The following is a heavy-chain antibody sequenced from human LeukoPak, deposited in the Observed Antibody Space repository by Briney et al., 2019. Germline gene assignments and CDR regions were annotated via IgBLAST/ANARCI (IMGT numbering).Heavy chain of an antibody. CDR2: ISGSGGST. V-gene: IGHV3-23*01. CDR3: ANFRWGLPYRYFDY. D-gene: IGHD1-26*01. Sequence: GGSLRLSCAASGFTFSSYAMSWVRQAPGKGLEWVSAISGSGGSTYYADSVKGRFTISRDNFKNTLYLQMKSLRAEDTAVYYCANFRWGLPYRYFDYWGQGTLVTVSS. CDR1: GFTFSSYA. J-gene: IGHJ4*02.